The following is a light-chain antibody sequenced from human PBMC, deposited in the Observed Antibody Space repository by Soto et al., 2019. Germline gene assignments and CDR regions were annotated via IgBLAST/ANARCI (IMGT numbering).Light chain of an antibody. V-gene: IGKV1-12*01. CDR2: AAS. CDR1: QDISNW. CDR3: QQANSFPFS. Sequence: DIQMTQSPSSVSASVGDRVTITCRASQDISNWLAWYQQKPGKAPELLIYAASTLQSGVPSRFSGTGSGTEITLGISSLQPEDFATYYCQQANSFPFSFGPGTKVDIK. J-gene: IGKJ3*01.